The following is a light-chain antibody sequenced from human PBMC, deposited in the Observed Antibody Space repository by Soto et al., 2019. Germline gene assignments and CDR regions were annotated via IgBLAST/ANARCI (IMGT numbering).Light chain of an antibody. CDR3: QVWDSSTAPWV. V-gene: IGLV3-9*01. J-gene: IGLJ3*02. CDR1: NIGSKN. CDR2: RDS. Sequence: SYELTQPLSVSVALGQTARVTCGGNNIGSKNVHWYQQKPGQAPVLVIYRDSNRPSGIPERFSGSNSGNTATLTISRAQAGDEADYYCQVWDSSTAPWVFGGATKLTVL.